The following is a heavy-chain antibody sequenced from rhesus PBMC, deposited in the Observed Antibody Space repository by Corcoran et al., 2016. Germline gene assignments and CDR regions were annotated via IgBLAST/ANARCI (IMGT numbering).Heavy chain of an antibody. D-gene: IGHD6-25*01. CDR3: TRDRWGGSFDY. J-gene: IGHJ4*01. CDR2: ISYTGKTR. Sequence: EVQLVESGGGLVQPGGSLRRSCAASGFSFSSYDMCGVRHAPGKGLEWVSYISYTGKTRYYADSVKDRFPISRDNAKNSLSLQMSSLRAEDTAVYYCTRDRWGGSFDYWGQGVLVTVSS. V-gene: IGHV3-136*01. CDR1: GFSFSSYD.